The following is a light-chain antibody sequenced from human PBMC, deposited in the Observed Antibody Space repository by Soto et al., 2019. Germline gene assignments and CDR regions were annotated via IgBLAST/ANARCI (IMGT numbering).Light chain of an antibody. CDR2: AAI. CDR3: RHTSRTPHT. J-gene: IGKJ2*01. V-gene: IGKV1-39*01. CDR1: QTITTY. Sequence: SQSPYSLSASGGARDTITCRASQTITTYLNWYQHKPGKAPKLLIYAAISLQSGVPSRLSGSGSGTDFTLTISILQPEDFATQSCRHTSRTPHTIRQGTKVDIK.